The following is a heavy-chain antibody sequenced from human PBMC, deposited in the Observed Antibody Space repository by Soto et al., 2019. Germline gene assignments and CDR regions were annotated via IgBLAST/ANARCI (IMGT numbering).Heavy chain of an antibody. CDR1: GVTFSSET. J-gene: IGHJ4*02. CDR3: ATELGENPASPFDA. CDR2: IIPLFGTA. D-gene: IGHD3-10*01. V-gene: IGHV1-69*01. Sequence: QVQLVQSGADVKKPGSSVKVSCQASGVTFSSETLGWVRQAPGQGLEWVGGIIPLFGTARYAQKFQGRVTITADESTSTVYMELSSLRSDDPAVYFCATELGENPASPFDAWGQGTLVTVSS.